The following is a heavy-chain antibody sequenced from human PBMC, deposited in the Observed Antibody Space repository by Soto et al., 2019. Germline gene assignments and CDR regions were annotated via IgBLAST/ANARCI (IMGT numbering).Heavy chain of an antibody. CDR2: ISAYNGNT. CDR3: ARGWVPPQGRGPFDY. Sequence: QVQLVQPGAEVKKPGASVKVSCKASGYTFISYGISWVRQAPGQGLEWMGWISAYNGNTNYAQKLQGRVTMTTDTSTNTAYMELRSLTSDDTAVYYCARGWVPPQGRGPFDYWGQGTLVTVSS. CDR1: GYTFISYG. D-gene: IGHD1-1*01. J-gene: IGHJ4*02. V-gene: IGHV1-18*04.